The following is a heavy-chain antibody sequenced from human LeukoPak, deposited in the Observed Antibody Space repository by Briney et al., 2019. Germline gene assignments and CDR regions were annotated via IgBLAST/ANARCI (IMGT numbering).Heavy chain of an antibody. J-gene: IGHJ3*02. D-gene: IGHD3-22*01. CDR1: GGTFSSYA. Sequence: SVKVSCKASGGTFSSYAISWVRQAPEQGLEWMGRIIPIFGTANYAQKFQGRVTITTDESTSTAYMELSSLRSEDTAVYYCARLYSSGYFDAFDIWGQGTMVTVSS. V-gene: IGHV1-69*05. CDR3: ARLYSSGYFDAFDI. CDR2: IIPIFGTA.